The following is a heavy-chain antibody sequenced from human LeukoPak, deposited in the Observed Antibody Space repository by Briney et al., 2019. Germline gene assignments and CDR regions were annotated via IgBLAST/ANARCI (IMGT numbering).Heavy chain of an antibody. D-gene: IGHD1-1*01. CDR2: IYSSGTT. Sequence: PSETLSLTCTVSGDSINNYFWTWIRQPAGKGLEWIGRIYSSGTTNYNPSLKSRLIMSVDTSKNQFSLNLSSVTAADTAVYYCARDANARAWDYWGQGILVTASS. V-gene: IGHV4-4*07. J-gene: IGHJ4*02. CDR3: ARDANARAWDY. CDR1: GDSINNYF.